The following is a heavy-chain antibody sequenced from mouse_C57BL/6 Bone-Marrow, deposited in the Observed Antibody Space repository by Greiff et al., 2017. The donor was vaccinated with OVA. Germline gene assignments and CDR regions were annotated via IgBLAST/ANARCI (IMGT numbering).Heavy chain of an antibody. Sequence: ESGPGLVKPSQSLSLTCSVTGYSITSGYYWNWIRQFPGNKLEWMGYISYDGSNNYNPSLKNRISITRDTSKNQLFLKLNAVTTEDTATYYCAGVDGYWGQGTTVTVSA. CDR1: GYSITSGYY. CDR2: ISYDGSN. CDR3: AGVDGY. J-gene: IGHJ2*01. V-gene: IGHV3-6*01.